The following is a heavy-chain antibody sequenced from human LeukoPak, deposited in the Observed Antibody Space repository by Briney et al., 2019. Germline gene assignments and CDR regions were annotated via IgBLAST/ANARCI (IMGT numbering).Heavy chain of an antibody. D-gene: IGHD4-17*01. Sequence: PSETLSLTCAVSDDSFSSHYWTWIRQPPGKGLEWIGYISYIGSTNYNPSLKSRVTISIDTSKNQFSLRLTSVTAADTAVYYCARDLVTVTKGFDIWGQGTMVSVSS. CDR3: ARDLVTVTKGFDI. CDR1: DDSFSSHY. J-gene: IGHJ3*02. V-gene: IGHV4-59*11. CDR2: ISYIGST.